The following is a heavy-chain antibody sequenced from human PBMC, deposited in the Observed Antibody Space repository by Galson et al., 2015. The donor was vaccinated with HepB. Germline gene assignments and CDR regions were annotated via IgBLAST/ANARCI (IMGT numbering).Heavy chain of an antibody. CDR3: ARGGGWLQLED. Sequence: SVKVSCKASGGTFSTYAISWVRQAPGQGLEWMGGIIPIFGRANYAKKFQGRVTITADESTSTAYMELSSLRSEDTAVYYCARGGGWLQLEDWGQGTLVTVSS. J-gene: IGHJ4*02. CDR2: IIPIFGRA. CDR1: GGTFSTYA. V-gene: IGHV1-69*13. D-gene: IGHD5-24*01.